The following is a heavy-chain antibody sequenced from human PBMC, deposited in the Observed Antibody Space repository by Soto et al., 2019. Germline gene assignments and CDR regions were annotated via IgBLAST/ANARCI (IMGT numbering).Heavy chain of an antibody. CDR3: ASDPHYYASGF. J-gene: IGHJ4*02. CDR1: GFRFSDHY. V-gene: IGHV3-11*01. Sequence: GGSLRLSCAASGFRFSDHYMTWIRQAPGKGLEWVSKISGDATTTYYADSVKGRFTVSRDNAKNSVYLHMNSLRVEDTAVYYSASDPHYYASGFWGQGTLVTVS. D-gene: IGHD3-10*01. CDR2: ISGDATTT.